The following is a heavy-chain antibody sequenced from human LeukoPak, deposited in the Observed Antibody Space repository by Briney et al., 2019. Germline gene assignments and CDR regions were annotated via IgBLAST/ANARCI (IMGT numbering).Heavy chain of an antibody. CDR3: ARDRTGAGLDY. V-gene: IGHV3-7*03. CDR2: IRQDGNEK. CDR1: GFTFSSSW. Sequence: GGSLRLSCAASGFTFSSSWMSWVRGAPGKGLEWVANIRQDGNEKYFADSVKGRFPISRDNAKNSLFLQVNSLRAEDTAVYYCARDRTGAGLDYWGQGTLVTVSS. D-gene: IGHD1-14*01. J-gene: IGHJ4*02.